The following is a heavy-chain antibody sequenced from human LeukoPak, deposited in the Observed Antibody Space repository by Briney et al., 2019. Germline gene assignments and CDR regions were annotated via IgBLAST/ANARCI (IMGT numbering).Heavy chain of an antibody. CDR2: INPKDGAT. V-gene: IGHV1-46*01. CDR3: ARDHSNEMCGGDCFASWFDS. Sequence: ASVKVSCKTSGYTFIRHWMHWVRQAPGQGLEWMGIINPKDGATDFAQRFQGRVTMTTDTSTSTVYMELSSLRSEDTAVYYCARDHSNEMCGGDCFASWFDSWGQGTLVTVSS. D-gene: IGHD2-21*02. CDR1: GYTFIRHW. J-gene: IGHJ5*01.